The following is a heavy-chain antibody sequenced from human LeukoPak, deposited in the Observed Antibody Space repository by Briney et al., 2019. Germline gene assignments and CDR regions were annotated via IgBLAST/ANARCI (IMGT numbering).Heavy chain of an antibody. CDR3: ARESPLGSGSFGLVDY. Sequence: PGGSLRLSCAASGFTFSSYGMSWVRQAPGKGLEWVSAISGSGGSTYYADSVKGRFTISRDNSKNTLYLQMGSLRAEDMAVYYCARESPLGSGSFGLVDYWGQGTLVTVSS. V-gene: IGHV3-23*01. CDR1: GFTFSSYG. D-gene: IGHD3-10*01. CDR2: ISGSGGST. J-gene: IGHJ4*02.